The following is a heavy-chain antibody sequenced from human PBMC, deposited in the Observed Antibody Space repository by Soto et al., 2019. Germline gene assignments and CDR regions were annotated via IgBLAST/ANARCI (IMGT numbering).Heavy chain of an antibody. Sequence: GGSLRLSCVASGFTFSNYNMNWVRQAPGKGLEWVSHISGTSVYIHYADSVKGRFTISRDNAKNSVYLQMDSLRVEDTAVDYCAREGALKPFSSWGQGALVTVYS. J-gene: IGHJ5*02. V-gene: IGHV3-21*01. CDR1: GFTFSNYN. CDR3: AREGALKPFSS. CDR2: ISGTSVYI.